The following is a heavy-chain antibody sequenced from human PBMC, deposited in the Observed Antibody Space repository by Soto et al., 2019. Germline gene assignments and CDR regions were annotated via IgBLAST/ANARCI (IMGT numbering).Heavy chain of an antibody. V-gene: IGHV1-18*01. Sequence: ASVKVSCKASGYTFTSYGISWVRQAPGQGLEWMGWISAYNGNTNYAQKLQGRVTMTTDTSTSTAYMELRSLRSDDTAAYYCARAHTATTARPHFQHWGQGTLVTVSS. D-gene: IGHD6-6*01. J-gene: IGHJ1*01. CDR1: GYTFTSYG. CDR2: ISAYNGNT. CDR3: ARAHTATTARPHFQH.